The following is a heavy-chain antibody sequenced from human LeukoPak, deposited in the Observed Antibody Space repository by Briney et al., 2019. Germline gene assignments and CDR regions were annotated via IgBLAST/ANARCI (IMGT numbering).Heavy chain of an antibody. D-gene: IGHD1-26*01. Sequence: GGSLRLSCVVSGFTFSSYWMSWVRQAPGKGLEWVGNIKQDGSEKYYVDSVKGRFTISRDNAKNSLYLQMNTLRAEDTAVYYCAKAPGIYCFDYWGQGTLVTVSS. CDR1: GFTFSSYW. J-gene: IGHJ4*02. CDR3: AKAPGIYCFDY. V-gene: IGHV3-7*03. CDR2: IKQDGSEK.